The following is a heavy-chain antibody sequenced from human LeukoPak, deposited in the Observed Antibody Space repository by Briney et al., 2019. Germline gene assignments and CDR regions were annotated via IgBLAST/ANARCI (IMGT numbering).Heavy chain of an antibody. V-gene: IGHV1-18*01. J-gene: IGHJ4*02. CDR2: IRGDNGDK. Sequence: ASVKVSRKTSGYTYSSYGITWVRQAPGQGLEWVGWIRGDNGDKNYAQKLQGRVTMTTDTSTSTAYMELRSLGSDETAVYYCARVGLLTGYSFFDYWGQGPLVTVSS. D-gene: IGHD3-9*01. CDR3: ARVGLLTGYSFFDY. CDR1: GYTYSSYG.